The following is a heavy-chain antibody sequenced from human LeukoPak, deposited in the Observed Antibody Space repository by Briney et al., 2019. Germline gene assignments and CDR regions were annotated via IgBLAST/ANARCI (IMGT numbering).Heavy chain of an antibody. V-gene: IGHV4-59*01. J-gene: IGHJ4*02. CDR1: GGSISSYY. D-gene: IGHD3-22*01. CDR3: ARVKRFWGGSPSSGHDY. Sequence: PSETLSLTCTVSGGSISSYYWSWIRQPPGKGLEWIGYIYYSGSTNYNPSLKSRVTISVDTSKNQFSLKLSSVTAADTAVYYCARVKRFWGGSPSSGHDYWGQGTLVTVSS. CDR2: IYYSGST.